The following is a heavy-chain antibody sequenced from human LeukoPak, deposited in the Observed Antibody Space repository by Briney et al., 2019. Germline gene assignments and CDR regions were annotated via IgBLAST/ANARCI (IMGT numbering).Heavy chain of an antibody. CDR1: GDSVSSNSAA. D-gene: IGHD2/OR15-2a*01. CDR2: TYYRSKWYN. J-gene: IGHJ5*02. CDR3: ARGPNPATSRIYNWFDP. V-gene: IGHV6-1*01. Sequence: SQTLSLTCAISGDSVSSNSAAWNWIRQSPSRGLEWLGRTYYRSKWYNDYAVSVKSRISINPDTSKNQFSLQLNSVTPEDTAVYYCARGPNPATSRIYNWFDPWGQGTLVIVSS.